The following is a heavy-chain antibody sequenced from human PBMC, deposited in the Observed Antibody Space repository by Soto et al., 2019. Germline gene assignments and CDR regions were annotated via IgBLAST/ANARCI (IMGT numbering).Heavy chain of an antibody. J-gene: IGHJ4*02. CDR3: ASEEWELLQGYYFDY. CDR2: IYYSGST. D-gene: IGHD1-26*01. V-gene: IGHV4-39*01. Sequence: PSDTLSLTCTVSGGSISISSYYWGWILHPPGKGLEWIGSIYYSGSTYYNPSLKSRVTISVDTSKNQFSLKLSSVTAADTAVYYCASEEWELLQGYYFDYWGQGTLVTVSS. CDR1: GGSISISSYY.